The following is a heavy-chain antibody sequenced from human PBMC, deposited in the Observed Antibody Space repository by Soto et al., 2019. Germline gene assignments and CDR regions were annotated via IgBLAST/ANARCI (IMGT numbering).Heavy chain of an antibody. CDR1: GYTFTGYY. D-gene: IGHD6-6*01. J-gene: IGHJ3*02. Sequence: ASVKVSCKASGYTFTGYYMHWVRQAPGQGLEWMGWINPNSGGTNYAQKFQGWVTMTRDTSISTAYMELSRLRSDDTAVYYCARDRNSSSSAFDIWGQGTMVTVSS. CDR3: ARDRNSSSSAFDI. V-gene: IGHV1-2*04. CDR2: INPNSGGT.